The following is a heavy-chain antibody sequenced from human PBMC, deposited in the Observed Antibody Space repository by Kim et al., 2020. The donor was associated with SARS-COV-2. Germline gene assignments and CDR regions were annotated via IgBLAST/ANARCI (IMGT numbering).Heavy chain of an antibody. V-gene: IGHV3-30*18. CDR3: AKDEVTMISQGGSEGSLDY. CDR2: ISYDGSNK. D-gene: IGHD3-22*01. J-gene: IGHJ4*02. Sequence: GGSLRLSCAASGFTFSSYGMHWVRQAPGKGLEWVAVISYDGSNKYYADSVKGRFTISRDNSKNTLYLQMNSLRAEDTAVYYCAKDEVTMISQGGSEGSLDYWGQGTLVTVSS. CDR1: GFTFSSYG.